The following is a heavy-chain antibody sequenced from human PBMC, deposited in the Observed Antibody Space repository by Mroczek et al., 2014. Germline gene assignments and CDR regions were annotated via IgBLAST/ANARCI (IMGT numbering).Heavy chain of an antibody. D-gene: IGHD2-2*01. CDR1: GGSFSGYY. CDR2: INHSGST. J-gene: IGHJ6*03. Sequence: QVQLQQWGAGLLKPSETLSLTCAVYGGSFSGYYWSWIRQPPGKGLEWIGEINHSGSTNYNPSLKSRVTISVDTSKNQFSLKLSSVTAADTAVYYCATLRPNIVVVPAAIYYYYYMDVWGKGTTVTVSS. V-gene: IGHV4-34*01. CDR3: ATLRPNIVVVPAAIYYYYYMDV.